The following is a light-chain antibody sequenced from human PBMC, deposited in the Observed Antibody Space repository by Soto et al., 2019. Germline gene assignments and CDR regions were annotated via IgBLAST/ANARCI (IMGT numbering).Light chain of an antibody. CDR2: DAS. CDR3: QQRKYWPPLT. CDR1: HHVDIY. J-gene: IGKJ5*01. V-gene: IGKV3-11*01. Sequence: EAVLTQSPATLXLXXXXXAXXSCRAXHHVDIYVAWYQQKPGQAPRLLIYDASNRATGIPARFSGSGSGTDFTLTISSLEPEDFAVYYCQQRKYWPPLTFGQGTRLE.